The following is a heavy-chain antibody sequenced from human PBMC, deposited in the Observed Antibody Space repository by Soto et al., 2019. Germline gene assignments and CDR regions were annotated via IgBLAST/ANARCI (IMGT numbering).Heavy chain of an antibody. J-gene: IGHJ5*02. CDR2: ISYDGSNK. V-gene: IGHV3-30-3*01. Sequence: QVQLVESGGGVVQPGRSLRLSCAASGFTFSSYAMHWVRQAPGKGLEWVAVISYDGSNKYYADSVKGRFTISRDNSKNTLYLQMNSLRAEDTAVYYCARGWATFYCGGDCYDNWFDPWGQGTLVTVSS. D-gene: IGHD2-21*02. CDR3: ARGWATFYCGGDCYDNWFDP. CDR1: GFTFSSYA.